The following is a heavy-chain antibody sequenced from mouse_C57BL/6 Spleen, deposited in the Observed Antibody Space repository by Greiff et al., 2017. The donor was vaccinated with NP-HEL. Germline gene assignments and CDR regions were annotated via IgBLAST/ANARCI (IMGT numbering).Heavy chain of an antibody. V-gene: IGHV1-4*01. D-gene: IGHD1-2*01. CDR2: INPRSGYT. CDR1: GYTFTSYT. Sequence: VQLQQSGAELARPGASVKLSCKASGYTFTSYTMHWVKQRPGQGLEWIGSINPRSGYTKYNQKFQDKATLTADKSSSTAYMQLSSLTSEDSAVYYCAREVTTASSWYWFAYWGQGTLVTVSA. CDR3: AREVTTASSWYWFAY. J-gene: IGHJ3*01.